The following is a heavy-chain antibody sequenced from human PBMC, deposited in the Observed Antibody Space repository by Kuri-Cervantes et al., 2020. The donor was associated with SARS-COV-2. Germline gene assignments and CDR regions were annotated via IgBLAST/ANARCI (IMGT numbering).Heavy chain of an antibody. J-gene: IGHJ2*01. D-gene: IGHD4-17*01. CDR1: GGSISSYY. Sequence: SETLSLTCTVSGGSISSYYWSWIRQPPGKGLEWIGEINHSGSTNYNPSLKGRVTISVDTSKNQFSLKLSSVTAADTAVYYCARGGIATVTTSFWYFDLWGRGTLVTVSS. V-gene: IGHV4-34*01. CDR3: ARGGIATVTTSFWYFDL. CDR2: INHSGST.